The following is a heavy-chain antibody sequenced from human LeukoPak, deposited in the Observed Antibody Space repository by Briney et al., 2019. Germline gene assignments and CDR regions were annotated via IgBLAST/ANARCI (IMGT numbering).Heavy chain of an antibody. CDR3: ARWVCSSTSCYYMDV. Sequence: GGSLRLSCAASGFTFSSYEMNWVRQAPGKGLEWVAFISSMSGRYIYYADSVKGRFTISRDNAKNSLYLQMNSLRAEDTAVYYCARWVCSSTSCYYMDVWGKGTTVTVSS. J-gene: IGHJ6*03. CDR2: ISSMSGRYI. CDR1: GFTFSSYE. V-gene: IGHV3-21*01. D-gene: IGHD2-2*01.